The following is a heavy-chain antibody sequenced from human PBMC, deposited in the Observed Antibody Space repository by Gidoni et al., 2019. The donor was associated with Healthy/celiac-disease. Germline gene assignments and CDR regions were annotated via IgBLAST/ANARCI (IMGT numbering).Heavy chain of an antibody. J-gene: IGHJ4*02. V-gene: IGHV3-23*01. D-gene: IGHD3-16*01. Sequence: EVQLLESGGGLVQPGGSLRLSCAASGFTFSSYAMTWVRQAPGKGLEWLSVISGSGGRTYYADSVKGRFTISRDNSKNTLYLQMNSLRAEDTAVYYCAKDDFGLGEKLYFDYWGQGTLVTVSS. CDR2: ISGSGGRT. CDR1: GFTFSSYA. CDR3: AKDDFGLGEKLYFDY.